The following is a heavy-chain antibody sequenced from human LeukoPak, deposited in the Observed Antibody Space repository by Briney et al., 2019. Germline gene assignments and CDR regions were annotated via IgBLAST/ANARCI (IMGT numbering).Heavy chain of an antibody. CDR1: GFTFSSYA. Sequence: PGGSLRLSCAASGFTFSSYAMSWVRQAPGKGLDWVSAISGSGDSTYYADSVKGRFTISRDNSKNTLYLQMNRLRAEDTAIYYCAKDAGGLVYSSSWYYFDYWGQGTLVTVSS. CDR3: AKDAGGLVYSSSWYYFDY. D-gene: IGHD6-13*01. J-gene: IGHJ4*02. CDR2: ISGSGDST. V-gene: IGHV3-23*01.